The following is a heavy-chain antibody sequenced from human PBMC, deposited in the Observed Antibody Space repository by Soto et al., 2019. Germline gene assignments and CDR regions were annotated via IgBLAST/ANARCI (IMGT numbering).Heavy chain of an antibody. Sequence: EVQLVESGGGLVKPGGSLRLSCAASGFTFSSYSMNWVRQAPGKGLEWVSSISSSSSYIYYADSVKGRFTISRDNAKNSLYLQMNSLRAEDTAVYYCARKRIIAAAGVFDPWGQGTLVTVSS. CDR3: ARKRIIAAAGVFDP. CDR2: ISSSSSYI. J-gene: IGHJ5*02. CDR1: GFTFSSYS. V-gene: IGHV3-21*01. D-gene: IGHD6-13*01.